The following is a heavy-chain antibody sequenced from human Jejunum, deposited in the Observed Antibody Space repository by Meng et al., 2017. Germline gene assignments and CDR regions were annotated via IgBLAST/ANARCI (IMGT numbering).Heavy chain of an antibody. D-gene: IGHD2-2*02. CDR2: IYRSGST. J-gene: IGHJ4*02. CDR3: ARDSTNTLGSQTYYFDY. CDR1: CASISSSTL. Sequence: VAPKDSGPKLADPSGTRSLTCSVSCASISSSTLWSWVRQPPGKGLEWIGEIYRSGSTYYNPSLKSRVTISVDKSNNQFSLKLSSVTAADTAVYYCARDSTNTLGSQTYYFDYWGQGTLVTVSS. V-gene: IGHV4-4*02.